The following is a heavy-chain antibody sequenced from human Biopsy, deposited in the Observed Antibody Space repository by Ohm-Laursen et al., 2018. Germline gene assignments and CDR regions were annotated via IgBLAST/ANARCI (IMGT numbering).Heavy chain of an antibody. J-gene: IGHJ4*02. V-gene: IGHV3-21*06. D-gene: IGHD4-17*01. CDR1: GVTLSGYA. Sequence: SLRLSCSASGVTLSGYAMNWVRQAPGKGLEWVSSITGGGNYINYADSVRGRFTISRDNSKNSVYLVMSSLRAEDTAVYFCATAAYAPPYFDLWGQGTLVTVSS. CDR3: ATAAYAPPYFDL. CDR2: ITGGGNYI.